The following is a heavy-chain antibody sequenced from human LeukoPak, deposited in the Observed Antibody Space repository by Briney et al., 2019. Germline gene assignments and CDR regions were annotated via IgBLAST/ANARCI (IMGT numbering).Heavy chain of an antibody. CDR2: ISGSGGST. CDR1: GFTFSSYA. D-gene: IGHD4-17*01. CDR3: AKLGGDGYYYYGMDV. J-gene: IGHJ6*02. V-gene: IGHV3-23*01. Sequence: QAGGSLRLSCAASGFTFSSYAMSWVRQAPGKGLEWVSAISGSGGSTYYADSVKGRFTISRDNSKNTLYLQMNSLRAEDTALYHCAKLGGDGYYYYGMDVWGQGTTVTVSS.